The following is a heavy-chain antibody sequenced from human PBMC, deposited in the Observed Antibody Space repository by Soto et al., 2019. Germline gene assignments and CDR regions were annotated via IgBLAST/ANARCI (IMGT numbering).Heavy chain of an antibody. V-gene: IGHV1-2*02. Sequence: QVHLVQSGAEVKKSGASVKVSCEASGYSFTAYCVHWVRQAPGQGLEWMGWINPNSGGTNYAQRFQGRVAMTTDTSTNTAYMELNSLKSDDTALYFCARSSGTYSVFDYWGQGTQVTVSS. CDR1: GYSFTAYC. CDR3: ARSSGTYSVFDY. D-gene: IGHD1-26*01. CDR2: INPNSGGT. J-gene: IGHJ4*01.